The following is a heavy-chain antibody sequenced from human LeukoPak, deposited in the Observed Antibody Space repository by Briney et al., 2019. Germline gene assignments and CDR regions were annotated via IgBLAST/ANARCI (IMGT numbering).Heavy chain of an antibody. D-gene: IGHD3-16*01. V-gene: IGHV4-4*02. CDR2: VYHSGST. CDR1: GDSISTNHW. Sequence: SGTLSLTCAVSGDSISTNHWWSWVRQPPGKGLEWIGEVYHSGSTNYNPSLKSRVTISVDKSKNLFSLKLTSVTAADTAMYYCARAGGFFSPFGYWGQGTLVTVSS. J-gene: IGHJ4*02. CDR3: ARAGGFFSPFGY.